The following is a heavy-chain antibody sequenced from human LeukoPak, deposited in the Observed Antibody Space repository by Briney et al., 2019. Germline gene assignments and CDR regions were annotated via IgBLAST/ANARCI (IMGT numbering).Heavy chain of an antibody. J-gene: IGHJ5*02. CDR3: ARSMGLNWFDP. V-gene: IGHV3-21*01. Sequence: GGSLRLSCEVSGFTFSSYSMNWVRQAPGKGLEWVSSISSSSSYIYYADSVKGRFTISRDNAKNSLYLQMNSLRAEDTAVYYCARSMGLNWFDPWGQGTLVTVSS. CDR1: GFTFSSYS. CDR2: ISSSSSYI.